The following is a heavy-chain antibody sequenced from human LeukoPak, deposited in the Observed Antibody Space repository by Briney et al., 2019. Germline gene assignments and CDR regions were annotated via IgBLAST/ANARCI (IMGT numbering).Heavy chain of an antibody. CDR2: INPSGGST. CDR3: ARGFYDFAEVHYYYYIDV. D-gene: IGHD2/OR15-2a*01. CDR1: GYTFTSFY. J-gene: IGHJ6*03. V-gene: IGHV1-46*01. Sequence: ASVKVPYYSWGYTFTSFYLHCVTQAPGQGLEWMGIINPSGGSTSYAQKFQGRVTMTRDTSTSTVYMELSTLRSEDTAVYYCARGFYDFAEVHYYYYIDVWGQGTTVTVSS.